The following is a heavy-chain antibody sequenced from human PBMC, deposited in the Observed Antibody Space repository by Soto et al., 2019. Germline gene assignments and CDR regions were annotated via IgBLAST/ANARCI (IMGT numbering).Heavy chain of an antibody. CDR2: ISYDGSNK. CDR1: GFTFSSHG. Sequence: GGSLRLSCAASGFTFSSHGMHWVRQAPGKGLEWVAVISYDGSNKYYADSVKGRFTISRDNSKNTLYLQMNSLRAEDTAVYYCAKGLYSSSPYFDYWGQGTLVTVSS. J-gene: IGHJ4*02. CDR3: AKGLYSSSPYFDY. D-gene: IGHD6-6*01. V-gene: IGHV3-30*18.